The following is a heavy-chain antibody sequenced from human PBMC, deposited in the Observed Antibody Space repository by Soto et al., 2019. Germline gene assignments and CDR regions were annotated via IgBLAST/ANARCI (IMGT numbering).Heavy chain of an antibody. J-gene: IGHJ4*02. Sequence: QITLTESGPTLVKPTQTLTLTCTFSGFSFSTRGVGVGWIRQPPGKALEWLGSIYWDNDKRYISSLKTRLTITKDDSKNQVVLTMSDMDPVDTGTYFCAHSFVDPTSYYLLFYYWGQGTPVTVSS. CDR1: GFSFSTRGVG. D-gene: IGHD3-9*01. V-gene: IGHV2-5*02. CDR2: IYWDNDK. CDR3: AHSFVDPTSYYLLFYY.